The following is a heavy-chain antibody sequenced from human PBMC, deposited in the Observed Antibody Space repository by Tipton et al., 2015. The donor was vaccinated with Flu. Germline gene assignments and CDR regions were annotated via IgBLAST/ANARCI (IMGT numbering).Heavy chain of an antibody. J-gene: IGHJ4*02. CDR2: IKQDGSER. CDR1: GFTLTRYG. CDR3: SLAMSY. V-gene: IGHV3-7*01. Sequence: AVSGFTLTRYGMNWVRQAPGKGLEWVANIKQDGSERYYVDSVKGRFTISRDNAENLLFLRINSLRVEDTAVYYCSLAMSYWGQGTLVTVSS.